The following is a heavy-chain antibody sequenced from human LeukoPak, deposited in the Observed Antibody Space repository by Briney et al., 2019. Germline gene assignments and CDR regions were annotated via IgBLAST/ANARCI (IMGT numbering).Heavy chain of an antibody. CDR3: ARDDCSSTSCYPGDAFDI. J-gene: IGHJ3*02. CDR2: IYTSGST. Sequence: SETLSLTCTVSGGSISSYYWSWIRQPAGKGLEWIGRIYTSGSTNYNPSLKSRVTMSVDTSKNQFSLKLSSVTAADTAVYYCARDDCSSTSCYPGDAFDIWGQGTMVTVSS. CDR1: GGSISSYY. D-gene: IGHD2-2*01. V-gene: IGHV4-4*07.